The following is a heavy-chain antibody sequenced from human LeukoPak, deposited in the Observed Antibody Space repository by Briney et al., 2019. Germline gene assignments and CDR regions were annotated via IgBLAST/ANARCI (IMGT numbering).Heavy chain of an antibody. CDR1: GFTFSHYW. CDR3: ARDPPVTENDY. V-gene: IGHV3-7*01. J-gene: IGHJ4*02. Sequence: GGSLRLSCAASGFTFSHYWMSWVRRAPGKGLEWVANVKDDGSKRNYVTSVKGRFTISRDNSRDSLYLQMNSLRAEDTAVYYCARDPPVTENDYWGQGTLVTVSS. D-gene: IGHD4-17*01. CDR2: VKDDGSKR.